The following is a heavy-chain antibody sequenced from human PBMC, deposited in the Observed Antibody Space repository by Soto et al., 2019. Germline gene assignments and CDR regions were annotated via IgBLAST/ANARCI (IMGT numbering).Heavy chain of an antibody. J-gene: IGHJ6*04. CDR3: ARNWDV. CDR2: ITSSSSI. V-gene: IGHV3-48*01. CDR1: GFTFSSYS. Sequence: EVQLVESGGGLVQPGGSLRLSCAASGFTFSSYSMNWVRQAPGKGLEWVSYITSSSSIYYADSVKGRFTISRDNAKDSLYLQMNSLRADDPAVYYCARNWDVWGKGTTVTVSS.